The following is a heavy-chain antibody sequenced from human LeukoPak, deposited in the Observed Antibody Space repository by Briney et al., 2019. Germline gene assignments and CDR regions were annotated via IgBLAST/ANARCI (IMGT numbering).Heavy chain of an antibody. D-gene: IGHD3-16*01. Sequence: NPGGSLRLSCAASGFTFSSYWMHWVRQAPGRGLVWVSRIKGDGISTSDADSVKGRFTISRDNAKNTLYLQMNSLRAEDTAVYYCVRDPSTLGFWGQGTLVTVSS. CDR3: VRDPSTLGF. CDR2: IKGDGIST. V-gene: IGHV3-74*01. CDR1: GFTFSSYW. J-gene: IGHJ4*02.